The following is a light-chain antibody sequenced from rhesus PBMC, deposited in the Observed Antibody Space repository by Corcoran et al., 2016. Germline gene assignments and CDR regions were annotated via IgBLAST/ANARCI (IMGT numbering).Light chain of an antibody. J-gene: IGKJ4*01. Sequence: DIQMTQSPSSLSASVGDTVTITCRASQGISSYLNWFQQKPGKAPKLLIYAATTLQSGGPSRISGSGSGTDLPLTISSLQPEDFATYYFQQYKGYPLTFGGGTKVEIK. V-gene: IGKV1-28*02. CDR3: QQYKGYPLT. CDR1: QGISSY. CDR2: AAT.